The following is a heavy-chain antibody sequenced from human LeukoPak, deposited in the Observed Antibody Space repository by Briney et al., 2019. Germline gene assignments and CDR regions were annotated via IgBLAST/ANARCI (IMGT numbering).Heavy chain of an antibody. J-gene: IGHJ4*02. V-gene: IGHV3-48*03. CDR2: ITADGTNK. D-gene: IGHD1-26*01. CDR1: GFTFSAYE. CDR3: AREVEWELPDY. Sequence: GGSLRLSCAASGFTFSAYEMNWVRQAPGKGLEWVSYITADGTNKYDADSVKGRFTISRDNAKNSLYLQMNSLRVDDTAIYYCAREVEWELPDYWGQGTLVT.